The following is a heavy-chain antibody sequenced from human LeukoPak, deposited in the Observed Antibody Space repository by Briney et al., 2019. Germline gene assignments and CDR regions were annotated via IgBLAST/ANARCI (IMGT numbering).Heavy chain of an antibody. Sequence: SETLSLTCAVSGGSISSSNWWSWVRQPPGKGLEWIGEIYHSGSTNYNPSLKTRVTISVDKSKNQFSLKLSSVTAADTAVYYCARASHDYGDYSHFDYWGQGTLVTVSS. D-gene: IGHD4-17*01. CDR1: GGSISSSNW. V-gene: IGHV4-4*02. CDR2: IYHSGST. CDR3: ARASHDYGDYSHFDY. J-gene: IGHJ4*02.